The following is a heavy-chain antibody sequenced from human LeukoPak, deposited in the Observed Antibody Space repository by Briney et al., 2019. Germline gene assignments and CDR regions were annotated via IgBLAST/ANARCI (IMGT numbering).Heavy chain of an antibody. CDR1: GFTVSTSY. V-gene: IGHV3-23*01. CDR2: IFGSGGST. Sequence: PGGSLRLSCVASGFTVSTSYMNWVRQAPGKGLEWVSGIFGSGGSTHYADSVKGRFTISRDNSKNTVYLQMNSLRAEDTAVYYCAKTTTGYSSGRFPGWPVDYWGQGTLVTVSS. J-gene: IGHJ4*02. D-gene: IGHD6-19*01. CDR3: AKTTTGYSSGRFPGWPVDY.